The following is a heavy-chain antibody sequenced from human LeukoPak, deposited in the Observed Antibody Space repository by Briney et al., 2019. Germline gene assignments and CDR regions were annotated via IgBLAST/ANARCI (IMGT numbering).Heavy chain of an antibody. J-gene: IGHJ4*02. CDR1: GVTLSSYA. CDR2: INNDGSST. CDR3: VRERNNFWSGHHSIFDS. V-gene: IGHV3-74*01. Sequence: GGSLRLSCAASGVTLSSYAMSWARQAPGKGLVWLSRINNDGSSTIYADSVKGRFTFSRDNAENTLFLEMSSLRVEDTAVYYCVRERNNFWSGHHSIFDSWGQGTLVTVSS. D-gene: IGHD3-3*01.